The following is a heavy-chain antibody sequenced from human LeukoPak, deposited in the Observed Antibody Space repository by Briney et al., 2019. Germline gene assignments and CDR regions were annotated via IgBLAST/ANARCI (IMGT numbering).Heavy chain of an antibody. V-gene: IGHV4-39*07. D-gene: IGHD4-17*01. J-gene: IGHJ4*02. CDR3: ARGHNYVEFDY. Sequence: SETLSLTCTVSGGSISSSSYYRGWIRQPPGKGLEWIGSIYYSGSTYYNPSLKSRVTISVDTSENQFSLKLSSVTAADTAVYYCARGHNYVEFDYWGQGTLVTVSS. CDR2: IYYSGST. CDR1: GGSISSSSYY.